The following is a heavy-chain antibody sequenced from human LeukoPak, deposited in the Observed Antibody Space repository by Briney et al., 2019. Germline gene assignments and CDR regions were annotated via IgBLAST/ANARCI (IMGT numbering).Heavy chain of an antibody. CDR1: GGTFSSYA. D-gene: IGHD6-6*01. Sequence: SVTVSCKASGGTFSSYAISWVRQAPGQGLEWMGVIIPIFGTANYAQKFQGRVTITADESTSTAYMELSSLRSEDTAVYYCARGSGIAALYYFDYWGQGTLVTVSS. CDR3: ARGSGIAALYYFDY. J-gene: IGHJ4*02. V-gene: IGHV1-69*01. CDR2: IIPIFGTA.